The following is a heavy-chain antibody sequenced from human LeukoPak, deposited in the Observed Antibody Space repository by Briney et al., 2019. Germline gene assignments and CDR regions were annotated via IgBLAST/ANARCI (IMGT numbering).Heavy chain of an antibody. CDR3: ARDIPYYYYMDV. CDR2: IYHSGST. CDR1: GYSISSGYY. J-gene: IGHJ6*03. Sequence: SETLSLTCTVSGYSISSGYYWGWIRQPPGKGLEWIGSIYHSGSTYYNPSLKSRGTISVDTSKNQFSLRLSSVTAADTAVYYCARDIPYYYYMDVWGKGTTDTVSS. V-gene: IGHV4-38-2*02.